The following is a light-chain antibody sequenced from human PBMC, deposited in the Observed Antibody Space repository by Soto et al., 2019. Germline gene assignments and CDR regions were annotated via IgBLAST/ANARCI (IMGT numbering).Light chain of an antibody. V-gene: IGLV2-14*01. CDR3: RSYTGSSTPYV. CDR2: EVS. CDR1: SSDVGGYNY. J-gene: IGLJ1*01. Sequence: QSVLSQPASVSGSPGQSITISCTGTSSDVGGYNYVSWYQQHPGKAPKLMIYEVSNRPSGVSNRFSGSKSGNTASLTISGLQAEDGGDYYRRSYTGSSTPYVFRTGTKVNVL.